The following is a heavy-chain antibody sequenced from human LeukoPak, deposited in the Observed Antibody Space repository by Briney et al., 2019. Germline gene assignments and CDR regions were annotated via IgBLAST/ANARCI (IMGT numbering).Heavy chain of an antibody. V-gene: IGHV4-59*01. CDR2: IYYSGST. J-gene: IGHJ4*02. Sequence: PSETLSLTCTVSGGSISSYYWSWIQQPPGKGLEWIGYIYYSGSTNYNPSLKSRVTISVDTSKNQFSLKLSSVTAADTAVYYCARGPITIFGVVNDWGQGTLVTVSS. CDR3: ARGPITIFGVVND. CDR1: GGSISSYY. D-gene: IGHD3-3*01.